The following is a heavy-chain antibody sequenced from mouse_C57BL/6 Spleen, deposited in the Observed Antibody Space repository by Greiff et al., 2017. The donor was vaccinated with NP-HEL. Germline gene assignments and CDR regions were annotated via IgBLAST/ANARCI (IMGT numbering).Heavy chain of an antibody. V-gene: IGHV1-69*01. CDR1: GYTFTSYW. CDR2: IDPSDSYT. CDR3: ARRGITTVVATEAMDY. Sequence: VQLQQPGAELVMPGASVKLSCKASGYTFTSYWMHWVKQRPGQGLEWIGEIDPSDSYTNYNQKFKGKSTLTVDKSSSTAYMQLSSLTSEDSAVYYCARRGITTVVATEAMDYWGQGTSVTVSS. D-gene: IGHD1-1*01. J-gene: IGHJ4*01.